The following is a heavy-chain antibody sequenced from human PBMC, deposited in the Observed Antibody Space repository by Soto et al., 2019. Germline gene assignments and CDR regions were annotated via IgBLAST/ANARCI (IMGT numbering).Heavy chain of an antibody. D-gene: IGHD1-1*01. Sequence: DVQLVESGGGLIQPGGSLRLSCAAFGFTISGKKYVAWVRQAPGKGLEWVSALYDLDGSFYAASVKGRFTTSSDSSKTTVYLQMHDLRPDDTAVYYCATWHEREHAYDVWGQGTTVTVSS. V-gene: IGHV3-53*01. CDR3: ATWHEREHAYDV. J-gene: IGHJ3*01. CDR2: LYDLDGS. CDR1: GFTISGKKY.